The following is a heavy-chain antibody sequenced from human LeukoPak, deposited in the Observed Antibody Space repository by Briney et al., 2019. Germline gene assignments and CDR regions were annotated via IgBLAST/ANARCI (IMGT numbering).Heavy chain of an antibody. CDR3: AKDIAPESPDAFDI. J-gene: IGHJ3*02. V-gene: IGHV3-7*03. CDR1: GFTFSSYW. CDR2: IKEDGSEK. Sequence: GGSLRLSCPASGFTFSSYWMTWVRQAPGKGLEWVANIKEDGSEKHYGDSVKGRFTISRDDAKNSLYLQMNSLRAEDTALYYCAKDIAPESPDAFDIWGQGTMVTVSS. D-gene: IGHD6-25*01.